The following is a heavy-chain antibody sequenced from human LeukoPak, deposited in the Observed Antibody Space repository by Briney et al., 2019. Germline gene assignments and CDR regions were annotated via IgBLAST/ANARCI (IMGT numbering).Heavy chain of an antibody. D-gene: IGHD2-2*01. J-gene: IGHJ4*02. Sequence: PGGSLRLSCAASGFTLSSYAMSWVRQAPGKGLEWVSAISGSGGSTYDADSVKGRFPISIANSKHTQYLQMNSLRAEDTAVYYCAKDSTPKPFDYWGQGTLVTVSS. CDR1: GFTLSSYA. CDR3: AKDSTPKPFDY. CDR2: ISGSGGST. V-gene: IGHV3-23*01.